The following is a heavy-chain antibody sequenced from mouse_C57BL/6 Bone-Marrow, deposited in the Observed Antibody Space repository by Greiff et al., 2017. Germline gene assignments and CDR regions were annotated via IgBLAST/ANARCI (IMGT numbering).Heavy chain of an antibody. CDR3: SSRHYYYGSSWFAY. D-gene: IGHD1-1*01. Sequence: VQVVESGPELVQPGASVKISCKASGYTFTDYYINWVKQRPGQGLEWIGWIFPGSGSTYYNEKFKGKATLTVDKASSTAYMLLSSLTSEDSAVYYCSSRHYYYGSSWFAYWGQGTLVTVSA. CDR1: GYTFTDYY. V-gene: IGHV1-75*01. CDR2: IFPGSGST. J-gene: IGHJ3*01.